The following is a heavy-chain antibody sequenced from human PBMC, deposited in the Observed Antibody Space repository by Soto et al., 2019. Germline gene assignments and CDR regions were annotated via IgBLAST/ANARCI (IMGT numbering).Heavy chain of an antibody. Sequence: LGESLKISCKGSGYSFTSYWIGWVRQMPGKGLEWMGIIYPGDSDTRYSPSFQGQVTISADKSISTAYLQWSSLKASDTAMYYCARQVSGTTRSGYYYNYYYGMDVWGQGTTVTVSS. CDR1: GYSFTSYW. D-gene: IGHD3-22*01. V-gene: IGHV5-51*01. CDR3: ARQVSGTTRSGYYYNYYYGMDV. CDR2: IYPGDSDT. J-gene: IGHJ6*02.